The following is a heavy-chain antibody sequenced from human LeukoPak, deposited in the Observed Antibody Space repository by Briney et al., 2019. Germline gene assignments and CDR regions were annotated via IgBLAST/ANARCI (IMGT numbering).Heavy chain of an antibody. CDR1: GVSISSYY. Sequence: KSSETLSLTCIVSGVSISSYYWSWIRQPAGKGLEWIGRIYTSGIANYNPSLKSRVTISVDKSNNQFSLKLSSVTAADTAVYYCARDGGVCYLCDWFDPWGQGTLVTVSS. CDR3: ARDGGVCYLCDWFDP. J-gene: IGHJ5*02. CDR2: IYTSGIA. D-gene: IGHD2-8*02. V-gene: IGHV4-4*07.